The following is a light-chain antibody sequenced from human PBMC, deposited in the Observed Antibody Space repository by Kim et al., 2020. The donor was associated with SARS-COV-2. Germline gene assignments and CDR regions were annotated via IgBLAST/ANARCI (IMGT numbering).Light chain of an antibody. J-gene: IGKJ4*01. CDR1: QGIRNY. V-gene: IGKV1-27*01. CDR3: QKYDSAPLT. CDR2: VTS. Sequence: DSQMTQSPSSLSASVGDRVTITCRASQGIRNYLAWYQQKPGRAPALLIAVTSTLQPGVPSRFRGSGSGTDFTLTITSLQPEDVATYYCQKYDSAPLTFGGGTKVDIK.